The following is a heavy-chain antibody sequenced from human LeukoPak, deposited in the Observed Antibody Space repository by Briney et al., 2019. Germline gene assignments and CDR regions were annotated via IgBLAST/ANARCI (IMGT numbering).Heavy chain of an antibody. CDR1: GFTFSSYW. D-gene: IGHD6-6*01. Sequence: GASLRLSCAPSGFTFSSYWMHWVRQAPGKGLVGVSRINSAVSSTTYADSVRGRLSLSRDNAKNTLYLQMNSLRAKDTAVYYFARGLSGYASSLGYWGQGTLVTVSA. V-gene: IGHV3-74*01. J-gene: IGHJ4*02. CDR3: ARGLSGYASSLGY. CDR2: INSAVSST.